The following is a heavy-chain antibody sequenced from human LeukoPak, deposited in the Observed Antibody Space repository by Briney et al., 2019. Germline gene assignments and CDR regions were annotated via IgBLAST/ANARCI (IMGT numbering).Heavy chain of an antibody. V-gene: IGHV1-2*02. Sequence: ASLKVSCKASGYTFTGYYMHWVRHAPGQGLDWMGWINPNSVGTNYAQKFQGRVTMTTDTSISTAYMELSRLRSDDTAVYYCARVRRYYDSSGFDIDHDAFDIWGQGTMVTVSS. CDR1: GYTFTGYY. CDR2: INPNSVGT. J-gene: IGHJ3*02. D-gene: IGHD3-22*01. CDR3: ARVRRYYDSSGFDIDHDAFDI.